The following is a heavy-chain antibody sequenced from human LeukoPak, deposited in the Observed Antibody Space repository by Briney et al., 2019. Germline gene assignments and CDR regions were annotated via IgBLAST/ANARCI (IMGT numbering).Heavy chain of an antibody. V-gene: IGHV1-46*01. D-gene: IGHD1-14*01. CDR3: AQGRTSEESYFDY. CDR1: GYTFTGYY. Sequence: ASVKVSCKASGYTFTGYYMHWVRQAPGQGLEWMGIINPSGGSTSYAQKFQARVTMTRDTSTSTVYMELSSLRSEDTAVYYGAQGRTSEESYFDYWGQGTLVTVSS. CDR2: INPSGGST. J-gene: IGHJ4*02.